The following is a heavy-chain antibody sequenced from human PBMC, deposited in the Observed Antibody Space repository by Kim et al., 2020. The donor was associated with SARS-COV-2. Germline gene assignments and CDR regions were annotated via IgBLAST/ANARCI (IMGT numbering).Heavy chain of an antibody. D-gene: IGHD6-19*01. CDR3: VRGQQWLIKN. CDR2: ISRDGGEI. V-gene: IGHV3-43*02. J-gene: IGHJ4*02. CDR1: GFTFDGYA. Sequence: GGSLRLSCAASGFTFDGYAIHWVRQVPEKGLEWVALISRDGGEIKYADSVKGRFTISRVNSKKSVYLQMNSLRSEDTALYYCVRGQQWLIKNWGQGTQVTVAS.